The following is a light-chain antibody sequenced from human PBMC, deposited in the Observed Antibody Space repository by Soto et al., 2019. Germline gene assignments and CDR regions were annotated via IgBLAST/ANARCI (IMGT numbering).Light chain of an antibody. V-gene: IGLV2-14*01. CDR3: SSYTSSSTLLYV. J-gene: IGLJ1*01. CDR2: EVS. Sequence: QSVLTQPASVSGSPGQSITISCTGTSSDVGGYNYVSWCQQHPGKAPKRMIYEVSNRPSGVSNRFTGSKSGNTASLTISGLQAEDEADYYCSSYTSSSTLLYVFGPGTKVTVL. CDR1: SSDVGGYNY.